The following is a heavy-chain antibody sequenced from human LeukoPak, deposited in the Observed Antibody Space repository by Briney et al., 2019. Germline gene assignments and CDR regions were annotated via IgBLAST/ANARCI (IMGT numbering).Heavy chain of an antibody. CDR1: GFTFNNSA. CDR2: IRSKTNNFAT. Sequence: PGGSLKLSCAASGFTFNNSAMHWVRHTSGKGLEWLGRIRSKTNNFATAYAASVRGKFTISRDDSKNTAFLQMNSLKTEDTAMYFCTTRYYDFTSFDHWGQGVLVTVSS. V-gene: IGHV3-73*01. CDR3: TTRYYDFTSFDH. D-gene: IGHD3/OR15-3a*01. J-gene: IGHJ4*02.